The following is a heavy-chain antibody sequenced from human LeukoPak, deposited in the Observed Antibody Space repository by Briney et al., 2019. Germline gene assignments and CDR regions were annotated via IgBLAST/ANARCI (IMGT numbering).Heavy chain of an antibody. V-gene: IGHV5-51*01. J-gene: IGHJ3*02. CDR3: ARQGGSQSGAFDI. CDR1: GYSFTTYW. D-gene: IGHD1-26*01. Sequence: GESLKISCXGSGYSFTTYWIGWVRQMPGKGLEWMVIIYPGDSDTRYRPSFQGQVTISADKSINTAYLQWSSLKASDTAMYYCARQGGSQSGAFDIWGQGTMVTVSS. CDR2: IYPGDSDT.